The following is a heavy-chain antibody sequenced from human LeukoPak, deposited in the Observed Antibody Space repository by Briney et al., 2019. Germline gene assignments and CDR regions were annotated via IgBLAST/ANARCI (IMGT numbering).Heavy chain of an antibody. CDR3: ARGRDSRGYQFKGFDS. V-gene: IGHV4-59*08. D-gene: IGHD3-22*01. CDR2: IYYSGST. CDR1: GGSISSYY. Sequence: PSETPSLTCTVSGGSISSYYWSWIRQPPGKGLEWIGLIYYSGSTNYNPSLKSRVTILVDTSKNQFSLRLSSVTAADTAVYYCARGRDSRGYQFKGFDSWGQGALVTVSS. J-gene: IGHJ4*02.